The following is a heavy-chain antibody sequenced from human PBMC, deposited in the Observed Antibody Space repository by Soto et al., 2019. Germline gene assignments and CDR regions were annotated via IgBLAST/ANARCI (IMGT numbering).Heavy chain of an antibody. CDR1: GYTFTSYG. Sequence: GASVKVSCKASGYTFTSYGISWVRQAPGQGLEWMGWISAYNGNTNYAQKLQGRVTMTTDTSTSTAYMELRSLRSDDTAVYYCAREGDRPYYDFWSGYYTHRSPYYYYYYGMDVWGQGTTVTVSS. CDR3: AREGDRPYYDFWSGYYTHRSPYYYYYYGMDV. V-gene: IGHV1-18*01. D-gene: IGHD3-3*01. J-gene: IGHJ6*02. CDR2: ISAYNGNT.